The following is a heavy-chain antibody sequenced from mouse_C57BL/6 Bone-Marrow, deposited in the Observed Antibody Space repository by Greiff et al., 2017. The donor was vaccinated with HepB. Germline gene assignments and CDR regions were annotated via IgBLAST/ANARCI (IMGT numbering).Heavy chain of an antibody. CDR1: GYTFTSYW. J-gene: IGHJ1*03. D-gene: IGHD1-1*01. CDR3: ERDGGSKGNLYLDV. V-gene: IGHV1-64*01. CDR2: IHPNSGST. Sequence: QVQLQQPGAELVKPGASVKLSCKASGYTFTSYWMHWVKQRPGQGLEWIGMIHPNSGSTNYNEKFKSKATLTVDKSSSTAYMQLSSLTSEDSAVYYCERDGGSKGNLYLDVWGRGTTVTVSS.